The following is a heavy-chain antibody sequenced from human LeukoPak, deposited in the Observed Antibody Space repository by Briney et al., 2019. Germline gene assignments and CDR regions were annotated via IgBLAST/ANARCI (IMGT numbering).Heavy chain of an antibody. CDR3: ARIRPETYYFDF. CDR2: IYYSGRT. CDR1: GSSINSGAYY. Sequence: SETLSLTCTVSGSSINSGAYYWSWIRQHPGKGLGWIGYIYYSGRTYYNPSLKSRLTISVDTSNNQFSLKLSSVSAADTAVYYCARIRPETYYFDFWGQGTLVTVSS. D-gene: IGHD1-14*01. V-gene: IGHV4-31*03. J-gene: IGHJ4*02.